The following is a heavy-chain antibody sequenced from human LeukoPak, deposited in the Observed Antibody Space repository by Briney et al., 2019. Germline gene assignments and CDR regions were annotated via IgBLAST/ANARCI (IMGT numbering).Heavy chain of an antibody. CDR3: ARVGVVESSGYHDYYFDF. J-gene: IGHJ4*02. Sequence: SETLSLTCTVSGGTMTNYYWSWIRQPAGKELEWIVRIYSSGSTNYNPSLKSRVTMSVDTSKNQFSLNLTSVTVADMAVYFCARVGVVESSGYHDYYFDFWGQGSLVTVSS. D-gene: IGHD3-22*01. V-gene: IGHV4-4*07. CDR1: GGTMTNYY. CDR2: IYSSGST.